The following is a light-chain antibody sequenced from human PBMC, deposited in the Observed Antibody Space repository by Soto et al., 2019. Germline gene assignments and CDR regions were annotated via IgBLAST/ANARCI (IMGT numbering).Light chain of an antibody. J-gene: IGKJ3*01. CDR3: QQLQRTPFT. CDR2: GAS. CDR1: QNINNY. V-gene: IGKV1-9*01. Sequence: DIQMTQSPSSLSASVGDRVTITCQASQNINNYLAWYQQKAGKAPKLLIYGASTLQSGVPSRFSGFGSGTEFTLTISSLQPEDFATYHCQQLQRTPFTFGPGTKVDIK.